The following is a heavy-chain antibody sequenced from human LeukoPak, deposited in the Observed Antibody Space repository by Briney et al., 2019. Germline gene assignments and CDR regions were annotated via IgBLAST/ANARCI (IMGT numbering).Heavy chain of an antibody. Sequence: GGSLRLSCAASGFTFSSYAMHWVRQAPGKGLEWVAVISYDGSNKYYADSVKGRFTISRDNSKNTLYLQMNSLRAEDTAVYYCARIWFGELLGPANFDYWGQGTLVTVSS. V-gene: IGHV3-30*04. CDR2: ISYDGSNK. D-gene: IGHD3-10*01. J-gene: IGHJ4*02. CDR3: ARIWFGELLGPANFDY. CDR1: GFTFSSYA.